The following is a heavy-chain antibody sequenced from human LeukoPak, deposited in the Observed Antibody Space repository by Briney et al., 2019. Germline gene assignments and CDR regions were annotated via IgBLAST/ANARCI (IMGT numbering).Heavy chain of an antibody. D-gene: IGHD6-6*01. CDR3: ARHRAYSSSSPFDY. CDR1: GGSIDITNY. V-gene: IGHV4-59*08. CDR2: IYYSGST. Sequence: SETLSLTCGVPGGSIDITNYWSWIRQPPEKGLEWIGYIYYSGSTNYNPSLKSRVTISVDTSKNQFSLRLSSVTAADTAVYYCARHRAYSSSSPFDYWGQGTLVTVSS. J-gene: IGHJ4*02.